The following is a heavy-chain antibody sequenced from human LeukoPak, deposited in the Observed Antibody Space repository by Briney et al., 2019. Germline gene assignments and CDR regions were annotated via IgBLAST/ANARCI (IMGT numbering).Heavy chain of an antibody. CDR2: INPSGGST. Sequence: ASVXXSCKASGYTFTSYYMHWVRQAPGQGLEWMGIINPSGGSTSYAQKLQGRVTINRDTATSTVYMELSSLRSEDTAVYYCARDRDFWSGYGEFEYFQHWGQGTLVTVSS. CDR3: ARDRDFWSGYGEFEYFQH. D-gene: IGHD3-3*01. V-gene: IGHV1-46*03. J-gene: IGHJ1*01. CDR1: GYTFTSYY.